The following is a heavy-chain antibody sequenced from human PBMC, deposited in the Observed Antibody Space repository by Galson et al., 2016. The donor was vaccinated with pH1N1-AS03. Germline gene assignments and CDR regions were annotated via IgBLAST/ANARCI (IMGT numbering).Heavy chain of an antibody. D-gene: IGHD6-13*01. CDR1: GFTFSRNA. J-gene: IGHJ4*02. Sequence: SLRLSCAASGFTFSRNAMYWVRQAPEKGLEFVSAISSSGGSTYYANSVKDRFIISRDNSKNMLYLQMGSLRAEDKAVYYCVRGDPVTAGGTGCDYWGQGTLVTVSS. CDR3: VRGDPVTAGGTGCDY. CDR2: ISSSGGST. V-gene: IGHV3-64*01.